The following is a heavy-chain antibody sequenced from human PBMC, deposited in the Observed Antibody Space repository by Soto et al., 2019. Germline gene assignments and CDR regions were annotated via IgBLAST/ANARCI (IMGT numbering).Heavy chain of an antibody. V-gene: IGHV3-23*01. CDR2: IDQSGGTA. J-gene: IGHJ3*02. Sequence: TGGSLRLSCAASGLIFSTYAMNWVRQAPGKGLELVASIDQSGGTAYYAESVRGRFAISRDNSINTLYLQMSSLRAEDTALYYCAHPRGYGVFDAVDIWGQGTMVTVSS. CDR1: GLIFSTYA. CDR3: AHPRGYGVFDAVDI. D-gene: IGHD4-17*01.